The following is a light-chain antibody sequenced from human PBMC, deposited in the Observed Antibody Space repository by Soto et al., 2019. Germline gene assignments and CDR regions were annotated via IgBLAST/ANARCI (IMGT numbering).Light chain of an antibody. CDR2: AAS. J-gene: IGKJ5*01. CDR1: QGISNY. V-gene: IGKV1-27*01. Sequence: DIQMTQSPSSLSASVGDRVTITCRASQGISNYLAWYQQKPGKVPKLLIYAASTLQSGVPSRFSGSGSGTDIPLTISRLQPEDVATYYYQKYNSAPITFGQGTRLEIK. CDR3: QKYNSAPIT.